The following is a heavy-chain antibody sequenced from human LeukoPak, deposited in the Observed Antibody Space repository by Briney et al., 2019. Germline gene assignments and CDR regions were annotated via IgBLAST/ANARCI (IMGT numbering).Heavy chain of an antibody. CDR3: AKGSVVPLFGYFHY. V-gene: IGHV3-23*01. CDR2: ISNSGGST. Sequence: PGGSLRLSCAASGFTFSDYAMSWVRQAPGKGLEWVSGISNSGGSTYYGDSVKGRFTISRANSKNTLYLQMNSLRADDTAVYYCAKGSVVPLFGYFHYWGQGTLVTVSS. J-gene: IGHJ1*01. D-gene: IGHD3-22*01. CDR1: GFTFSDYA.